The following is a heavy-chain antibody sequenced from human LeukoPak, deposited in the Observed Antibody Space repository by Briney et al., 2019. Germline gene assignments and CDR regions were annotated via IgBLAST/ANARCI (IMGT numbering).Heavy chain of an antibody. V-gene: IGHV4-4*02. CDR3: AREPYCSGGSCYSGYWFDP. D-gene: IGHD2-15*01. J-gene: IGHJ5*02. Sequence: PSGTLSLTCAVSGGSISSSNWWSWVRQPPGKGLEWIGEIYHSGSTNYNPSLKSRVTISVDKSKNQFSLKLSSVTAADTAVYYCAREPYCSGGSCYSGYWFDPWGQGTLVTVSS. CDR2: IYHSGST. CDR1: GGSISSSNW.